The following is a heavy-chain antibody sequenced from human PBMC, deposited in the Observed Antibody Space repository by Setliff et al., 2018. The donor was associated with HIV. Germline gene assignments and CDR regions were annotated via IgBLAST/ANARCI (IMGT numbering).Heavy chain of an antibody. D-gene: IGHD3-10*01. J-gene: IGHJ1*01. CDR2: VSSRGDT. Sequence: SETLSLTCTVSDSGTYYWSWIRQPAGKGLEWIGRVSSRGDTNYNPSLKSRVTMSVDTSKNQFSLKLTSVTASDTAVYYCARGTSAYGITAEYFQHWGQGTLVTVSS. V-gene: IGHV4-4*07. CDR3: ARGTSAYGITAEYFQH. CDR1: DSGTYY.